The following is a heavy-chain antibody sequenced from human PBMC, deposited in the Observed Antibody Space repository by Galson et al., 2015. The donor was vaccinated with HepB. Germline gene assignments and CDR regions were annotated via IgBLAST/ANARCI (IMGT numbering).Heavy chain of an antibody. D-gene: IGHD3-3*01. CDR2: ISSSSRYT. Sequence: SLRLSCAASGFSFSDYYMNWVRQAPGKGREWVSYISSSSRYTNYADSVKGRFTVSRDNAKNSLFLLMSSLRAEDTAVYYCASQLRFPDDAFDIWGQGTMVTVSS. CDR3: ASQLRFPDDAFDI. V-gene: IGHV3-11*06. J-gene: IGHJ3*02. CDR1: GFSFSDYY.